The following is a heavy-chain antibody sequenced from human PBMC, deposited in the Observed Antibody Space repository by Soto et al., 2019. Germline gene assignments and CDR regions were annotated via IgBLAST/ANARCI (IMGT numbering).Heavy chain of an antibody. CDR1: GGSISSGDYY. D-gene: IGHD3-22*01. V-gene: IGHV4-30-4*01. CDR2: IYYSGST. CDR3: ARSQGGGYFLGYYYYGMDV. J-gene: IGHJ6*02. Sequence: QVQLQESGPGLVKPSQTLSLTCTVSGGSISSGDYYWSWIRQPPGKGLEWIGYIYYSGSTYYNPSLKGRVTISLDPSKNQFSLKLSSVTAADTAVYYCARSQGGGYFLGYYYYGMDVWGQGTTVTVSS.